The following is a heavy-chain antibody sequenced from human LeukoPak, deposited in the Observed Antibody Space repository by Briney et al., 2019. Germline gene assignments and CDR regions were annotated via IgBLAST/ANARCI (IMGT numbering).Heavy chain of an antibody. CDR2: IYYSGST. D-gene: IGHD4-23*01. Sequence: SETLSLTCTVSGGSISSYYWSWIRQPPGKGLEWIGYIYYSGSTNYNPSLKSRVTISVDTSKNQFSLKLSSVTAADTAVYYCARGWYGGNSYFDYWGQGTLVTVSS. CDR3: ARGWYGGNSYFDY. J-gene: IGHJ4*02. CDR1: GGSISSYY. V-gene: IGHV4-59*12.